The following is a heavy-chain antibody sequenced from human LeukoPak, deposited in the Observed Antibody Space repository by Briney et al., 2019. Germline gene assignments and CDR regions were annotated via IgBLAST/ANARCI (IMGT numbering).Heavy chain of an antibody. V-gene: IGHV4-34*01. Sequence: PSETLSLTCAVSGGSISSGGYYWSWIRQPPGKGLEWIGEINHSGSTNYNPSLKSRVTISVDTSKNQFSLKLSSVTAADTAVYYCARVSLSFDYGSNSESEDAFDIWGQGTMVTVSS. D-gene: IGHD4-23*01. CDR2: INHSGST. J-gene: IGHJ3*02. CDR3: ARVSLSFDYGSNSESEDAFDI. CDR1: GGSISSGGYY.